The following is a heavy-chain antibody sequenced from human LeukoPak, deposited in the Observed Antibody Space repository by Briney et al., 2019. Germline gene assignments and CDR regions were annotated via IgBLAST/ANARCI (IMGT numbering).Heavy chain of an antibody. V-gene: IGHV3-7*01. D-gene: IGHD6-13*01. J-gene: IGHJ5*02. Sequence: GGSLRLSCAASGFTFSSYWMSWVRQAPGKELEWVANIKQDGSEKYYVDSVKGRFTISRDNAKNSLYLQMNSLRAEDTAVYYCARCKRSVAAGTEFDPWGQGTLVTVSS. CDR3: ARCKRSVAAGTEFDP. CDR2: IKQDGSEK. CDR1: GFTFSSYW.